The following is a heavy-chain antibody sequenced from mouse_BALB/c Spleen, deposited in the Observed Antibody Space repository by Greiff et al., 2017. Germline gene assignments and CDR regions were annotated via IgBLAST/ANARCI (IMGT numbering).Heavy chain of an antibody. J-gene: IGHJ4*01. CDR3: ARHPTGTSMDY. CDR1: GFTFSSYG. D-gene: IGHD4-1*02. CDR2: ISSGGSYT. Sequence: EVKLMESGGGLVKPGGSLKLSCAASGFTFSSYGMSWVRQTPDKRLEWVATISSGGSYTYYPDSVKGRFTISRDNAKNTLYLQMSSLKSEDTAMYYCARHPTGTSMDYWGQGTSVTVSS. V-gene: IGHV5-6*03.